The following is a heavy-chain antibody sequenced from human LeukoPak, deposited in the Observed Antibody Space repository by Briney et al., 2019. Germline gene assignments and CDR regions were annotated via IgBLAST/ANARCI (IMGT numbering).Heavy chain of an antibody. CDR3: ARDHYGSGRPPSFDYYYYYGMDV. Sequence: GGSLRLSCAASGFTFSSYAMSWVRQAPGKGLEWVSSISSSSSYIYYADSVKGRFTISRDNAKNSLYLQMNSLRAEDTSVYYCARDHYGSGRPPSFDYYYYYGMDVWGQGTTVTVSS. V-gene: IGHV3-21*01. D-gene: IGHD3-10*01. CDR2: ISSSSSYI. CDR1: GFTFSSYA. J-gene: IGHJ6*02.